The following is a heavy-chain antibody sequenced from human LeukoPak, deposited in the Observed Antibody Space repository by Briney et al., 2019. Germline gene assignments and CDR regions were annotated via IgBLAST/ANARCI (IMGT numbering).Heavy chain of an antibody. D-gene: IGHD3-10*01. CDR2: IYYSGYT. Sequence: PSETLSLTCAVSRGSISSYSWSWVRQPPGKGLEWIGYIYYSGYTNYNPSLKSRVTISVDTSKNQFSLKLGSVTAADTAVYYCARTTMVRGTYYMDVWGKGTTVTISS. CDR1: RGSISSYS. CDR3: ARTTMVRGTYYMDV. V-gene: IGHV4-59*01. J-gene: IGHJ6*03.